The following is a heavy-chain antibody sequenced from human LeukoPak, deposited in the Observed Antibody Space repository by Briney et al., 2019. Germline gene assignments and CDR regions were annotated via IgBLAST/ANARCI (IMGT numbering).Heavy chain of an antibody. V-gene: IGHV3-23*01. J-gene: IGHJ1*01. CDR2: INSNGGST. D-gene: IGHD2-15*01. Sequence: TGGSLRLSCAASGFTFSSYAMSWVRQAPGKGLEWVSGINSNGGSTYYADSVRGRFTISRDSSKNTLYLQMNSLRAEDTAVYYCAKRLVACSGGSCYSTFQHWGQGTLVTVSS. CDR3: AKRLVACSGGSCYSTFQH. CDR1: GFTFSSYA.